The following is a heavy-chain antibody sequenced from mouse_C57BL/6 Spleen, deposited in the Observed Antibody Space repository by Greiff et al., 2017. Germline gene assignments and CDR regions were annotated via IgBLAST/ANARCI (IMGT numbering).Heavy chain of an antibody. CDR2: ISSGSSTI. CDR1: GFTFSDYG. CDR3: ARQNYGSSWFAY. V-gene: IGHV5-17*01. D-gene: IGHD1-1*01. Sequence: EVMLVESGGGLVKPGGSLKLSCAASGFTFSDYGMHWVRQAPEKGLEWVAYISSGSSTIYYADTVKGRFTISRDNAKNTLFLQMTSLRSEDTAMYYCARQNYGSSWFAYWGQGTLVTVSA. J-gene: IGHJ3*01.